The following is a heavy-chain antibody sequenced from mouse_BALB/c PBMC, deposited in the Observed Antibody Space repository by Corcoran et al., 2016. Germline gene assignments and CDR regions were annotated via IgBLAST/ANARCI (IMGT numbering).Heavy chain of an antibody. CDR3: ARSLYGNGDTDY. J-gene: IGHJ4*01. D-gene: IGHD2-1*01. V-gene: IGHV1-19*01. CDR2: INPYNGAT. CDR1: GYSFPGYY. Sequence: EVQLQESGPELVKPGASVKISCKASGYSFPGYYLPWVKQRHVKSLEWIGRINPYNGATSYNQNLKDKASLTVDKYSSTAYMELHSLTSEDSAVYYCARSLYGNGDTDYWGQGSSVTVSS.